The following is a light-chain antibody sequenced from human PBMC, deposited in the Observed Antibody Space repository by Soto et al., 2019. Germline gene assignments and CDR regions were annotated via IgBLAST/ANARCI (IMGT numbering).Light chain of an antibody. CDR3: CSYTSSSRYV. J-gene: IGLJ1*01. CDR2: DVS. CDR1: SSDVGGYKY. Sequence: QSVRTQPASGSGAPGQSITISCTGTSSDVGGYKYVSWYQQHPGKAPKFMIYDVSIRPSGVSNRFSGSKSGNTASLTISGLQAEDEADYYCCSYTSSSRYVFGTGTKVTVL. V-gene: IGLV2-14*01.